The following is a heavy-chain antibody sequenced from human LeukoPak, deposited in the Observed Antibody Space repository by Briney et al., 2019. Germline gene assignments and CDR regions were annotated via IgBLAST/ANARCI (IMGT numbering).Heavy chain of an antibody. J-gene: IGHJ4*02. CDR3: ARGPYSSGYFNT. CDR1: GGSISSGGYY. CDR2: IYYSGST. Sequence: PSETLSLTCTVSGGSISSGGYYWSWIRQHPGKGLEWIGYIYYSGSTYYNPSLKSRVTISVDTSKNQFSLKLSSVTAADTAVYYCARGPYSSGYFNTWGQGILVTVSS. D-gene: IGHD3-22*01. V-gene: IGHV4-31*03.